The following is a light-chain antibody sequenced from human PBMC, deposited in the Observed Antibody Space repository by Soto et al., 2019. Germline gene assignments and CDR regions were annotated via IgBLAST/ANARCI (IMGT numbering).Light chain of an antibody. Sequence: TLSVTPGERITLSCRATQTIGQKLAWYLQRPGQAPSLLMYGASTRATDIPARFSGSVSGTEFTLTITGLQSEDFAVYYCQQYNGWPWTFGQGTKVDIK. V-gene: IGKV3-15*01. CDR3: QQYNGWPWT. CDR1: QTIGQK. J-gene: IGKJ1*01. CDR2: GAS.